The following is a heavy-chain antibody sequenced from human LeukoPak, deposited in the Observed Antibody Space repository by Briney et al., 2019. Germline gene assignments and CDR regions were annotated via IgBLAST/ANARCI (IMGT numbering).Heavy chain of an antibody. CDR3: ARGGGLDV. CDR1: GFTFSSYW. V-gene: IGHV3-7*03. CDR2: ISHNGNVN. J-gene: IGHJ6*02. D-gene: IGHD3-16*01. Sequence: GGSLRLSCAASGFTFSSYWMNWARQAPGKGLEWVASISHNGNVNYYVDSVKGRFTISRDNAKNSLYLQMSNLRAEDTAVYFCARGGGLDVWGQGATVTVSS.